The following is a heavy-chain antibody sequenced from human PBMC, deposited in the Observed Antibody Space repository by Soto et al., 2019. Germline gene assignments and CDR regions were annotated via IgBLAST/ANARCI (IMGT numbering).Heavy chain of an antibody. D-gene: IGHD2-2*01. CDR2: ISGRGDHK. V-gene: IGHV3-23*01. CDR1: PITVYNFAA. J-gene: IGHJ6*02. CDR3: AKDRALENQTPYGMDV. Sequence: EMQLLESGGGLGQPGGSLRLSCVASPITVYNFAAMSWVRQAPESWLEWVSTISGRGDHKYYADSVKGRFTISRDNSKNRLYLQMDGLRVGDTAVYYCAKDRALENQTPYGMDVWGQGTTVTV.